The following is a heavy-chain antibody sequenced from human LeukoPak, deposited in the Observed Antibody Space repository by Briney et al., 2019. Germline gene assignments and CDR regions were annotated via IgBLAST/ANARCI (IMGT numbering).Heavy chain of an antibody. D-gene: IGHD2-2*01. CDR1: GFTFSSYA. CDR2: ISGSGGST. CDR3: AKDLGERYCSSTSCDRFDY. V-gene: IGHV3-23*01. Sequence: GGSLRLSCAASGFTFSSYAMSWVRQARGKGLEWVSAISGSGGSTYYADSVKGRFTISRDNSKNTLYLQMNSLRAEDTAVYYCAKDLGERYCSSTSCDRFDYWGQGTLVTVSS. J-gene: IGHJ4*02.